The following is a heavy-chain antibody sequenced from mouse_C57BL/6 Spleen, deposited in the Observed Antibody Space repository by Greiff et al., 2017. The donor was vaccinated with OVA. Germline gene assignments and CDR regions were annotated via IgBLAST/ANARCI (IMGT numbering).Heavy chain of an antibody. D-gene: IGHD1-1*01. J-gene: IGHJ4*01. Sequence: VMLVESGAELARPGASVKMSCKASGYTFTSYTMHWVKQRPGQGLEWIGYINPSSGYTKYNQKFKDKATLTADKSSSTAYMQLSSLTSEDSAVYYCARVITTVVDAMDYWGQGTSVTVSS. V-gene: IGHV1-4*01. CDR3: ARVITTVVDAMDY. CDR2: INPSSGYT. CDR1: GYTFTSYT.